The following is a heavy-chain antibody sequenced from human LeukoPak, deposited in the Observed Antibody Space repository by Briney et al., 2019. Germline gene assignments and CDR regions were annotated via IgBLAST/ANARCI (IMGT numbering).Heavy chain of an antibody. D-gene: IGHD1-26*01. CDR3: ARGEQLNYFAY. V-gene: IGHV3-72*01. CDR1: GFIFSAYI. CDR2: IRKKKDKYTT. Sequence: GGSLRLSCAASGFIFSAYIMDWVRQAPGKGLEWIGRIRKKKDKYTTEYAASVKGRFVVSRDDSKDSMLLQMYSLRAEDTAVYCARGEQLNYFAYWGQGTLVTVSS. J-gene: IGHJ4*02.